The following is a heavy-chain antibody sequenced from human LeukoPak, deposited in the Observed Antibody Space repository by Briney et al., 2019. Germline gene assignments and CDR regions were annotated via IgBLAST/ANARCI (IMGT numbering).Heavy chain of an antibody. D-gene: IGHD1-14*01. CDR1: GFTFSSYA. V-gene: IGHV3-23*01. Sequence: GGSLRLSCAASGFTFSSYAMSWVRQAPGKGLEWVSTISDSGSGGNTYYADSVKGRFTISRDNSKNTLYLQMNSLRAEDTAVYYCAKEDPPGSHAFDIWGQGTMVTVSS. CDR3: AKEDPPGSHAFDI. J-gene: IGHJ3*02. CDR2: ISDSGSGGNT.